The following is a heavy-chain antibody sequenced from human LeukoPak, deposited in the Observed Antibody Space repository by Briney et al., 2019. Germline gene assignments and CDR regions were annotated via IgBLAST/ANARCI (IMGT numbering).Heavy chain of an antibody. CDR3: ARGRRIVVVIIIDY. J-gene: IGHJ4*02. Sequence: GGSLRLSCAASGFTFSSYAMHWVRQAPGKGLEWVAVISYDGSNKYYAGSVKGRFTISRDNSKNTLYLQMNSLRAEDTAVYYCARGRRIVVVIIIDYWGQGTLVTVSS. D-gene: IGHD3-22*01. V-gene: IGHV3-30-3*01. CDR2: ISYDGSNK. CDR1: GFTFSSYA.